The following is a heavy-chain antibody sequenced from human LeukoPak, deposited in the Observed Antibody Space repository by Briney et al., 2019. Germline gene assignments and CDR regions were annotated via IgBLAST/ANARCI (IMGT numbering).Heavy chain of an antibody. CDR3: AKAPVTSCRGAYCYPFDS. V-gene: IGHV3-23*01. CDR1: GFTLSTYA. Sequence: GGSLRLSCAASGFTLSTYAMSWVRQTPGKGLEWVAATSSSDAGTYHADSVRGRFTISRDNSKNTLYLQMNSLTAEDAAVYFCAKAPVTSCRGAYCYPFDSWGQGTLVTVSS. D-gene: IGHD2-21*01. J-gene: IGHJ4*02. CDR2: TSSSDAGT.